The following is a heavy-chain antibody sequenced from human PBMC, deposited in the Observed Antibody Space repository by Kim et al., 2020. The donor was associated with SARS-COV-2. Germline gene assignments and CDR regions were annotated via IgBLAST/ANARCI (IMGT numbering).Heavy chain of an antibody. CDR2: LWSDGSNE. Sequence: GGSLRLSCAASGFTFSDYDMHWVRQAPGKGLEWVTLLWSDGSNENYAESVKGRFTISRDNPKSTLYLQMNSLRDEDTGVYYCARDWAGGNSYDLGHGGQGALVRLS. D-gene: IGHD2-15*01. CDR1: GFTFSDYD. V-gene: IGHV3-33*08. CDR3: ARDWAGGNSYDLGH. J-gene: IGHJ4*02.